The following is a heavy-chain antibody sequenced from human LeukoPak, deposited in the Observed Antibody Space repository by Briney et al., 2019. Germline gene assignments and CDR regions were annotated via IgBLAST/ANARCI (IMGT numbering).Heavy chain of an antibody. CDR1: GFSLSTSGVG. Sequence: SGPTLVNPTQTLTLTCTFSGFSLSTSGVGAGWIRQPPGKALEWLALIYWDDDKRYSPSLKSRLTITKDTSKNQVVLTMTNMDPVDTGTYYCAHSVVVAAAIAVNWFDPWGQGTLVTVSS. J-gene: IGHJ5*02. CDR2: IYWDDDK. CDR3: AHSVVVAAAIAVNWFDP. V-gene: IGHV2-5*02. D-gene: IGHD2-2*02.